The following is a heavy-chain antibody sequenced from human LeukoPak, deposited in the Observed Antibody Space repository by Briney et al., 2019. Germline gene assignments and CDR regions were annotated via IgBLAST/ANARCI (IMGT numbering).Heavy chain of an antibody. CDR1: GFTFSNAW. D-gene: IGHD3-3*01. CDR2: IKSKTDGGTT. CDR3: TTDTSGDFWSGLHAFDI. Sequence: PGGSLRFSCAASGFTFSNAWMNWVRQAPGKGLEWVGRIKSKTDGGTTDYAAPVKGRFTISRDDSKNTLYLQMNSLKTEDTAVYYCTTDTSGDFWSGLHAFDIWGQGTMVTVSS. V-gene: IGHV3-15*07. J-gene: IGHJ3*02.